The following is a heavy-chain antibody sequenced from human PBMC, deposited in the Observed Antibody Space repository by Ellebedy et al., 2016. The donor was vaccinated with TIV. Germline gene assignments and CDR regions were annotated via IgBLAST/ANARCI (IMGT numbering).Heavy chain of an antibody. CDR3: ARDHSSGWADY. CDR1: GFTFSNHW. D-gene: IGHD6-19*01. Sequence: GESLKISCAASGFTFSNHWMNWVRQAPEKGLEWVATTNQDGSEKTYVDSVKGRFTISRDNSKNTLYLQMNSLRAEDTAVYYCARDHSSGWADYWGQGTLVTVSS. CDR2: TNQDGSEK. J-gene: IGHJ4*02. V-gene: IGHV3-7*01.